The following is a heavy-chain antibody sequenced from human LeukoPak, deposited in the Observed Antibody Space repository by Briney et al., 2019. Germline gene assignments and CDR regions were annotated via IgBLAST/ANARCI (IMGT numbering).Heavy chain of an antibody. CDR3: AREYDYVWGSYRGDAFDI. V-gene: IGHV4-59*01. CDR1: GGSISSYY. Sequence: SETLSLTCTVSGGSISSYYWSWIRQPPGKGLEWIGYIYYSGSTNYNPSLKSRVTISVDTSKNQFSLKLSSVTAADTAVYYCAREYDYVWGSYRGDAFDIWGQGTMVTVSS. J-gene: IGHJ3*02. CDR2: IYYSGST. D-gene: IGHD3-16*02.